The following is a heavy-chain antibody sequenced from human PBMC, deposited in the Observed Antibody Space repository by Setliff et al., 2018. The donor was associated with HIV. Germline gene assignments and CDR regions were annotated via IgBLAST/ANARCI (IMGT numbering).Heavy chain of an antibody. Sequence: KTSETLSLTCIVSGGSISNYYWWTWVRQPPGKGLEWIGEIYHSGTTDYKPSLKSRVTMSLDQAKKQLSLRLSYVTAADTAVYYCARGRQIGIEGAGAFDIWGPGTVVTVPS. CDR2: IYHSGTT. CDR3: ARGRQIGIEGAGAFDI. J-gene: IGHJ3*02. D-gene: IGHD1-26*01. CDR1: GGSISNYYW. V-gene: IGHV4-4*02.